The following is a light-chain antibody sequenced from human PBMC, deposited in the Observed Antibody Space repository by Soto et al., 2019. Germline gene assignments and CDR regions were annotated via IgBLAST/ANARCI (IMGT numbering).Light chain of an antibody. CDR2: DVS. CDR3: SSYRSGSTYV. J-gene: IGLJ1*01. V-gene: IGLV2-14*03. Sequence: QSALTQPASVSGSPGQSITISCTGTSSDVGAYNYVSWYQQHPGKAPKLMIYDVSNRPSGVSNRFSGSKSGNTASLTISGLQAEDEADYYCSSYRSGSTYVFGTGTKVTVL. CDR1: SSDVGAYNY.